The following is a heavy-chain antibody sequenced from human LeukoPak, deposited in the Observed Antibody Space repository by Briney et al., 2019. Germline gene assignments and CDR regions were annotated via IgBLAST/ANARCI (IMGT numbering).Heavy chain of an antibody. Sequence: GGSLRLSCVASGLRFRSYAMNWVRQAPGKGLMWVSRMNGEGTTIDYADSVKGRFTVSRDYAKNTLFLQMNNLRTEDTALYFCATARNFRFEYWGQGSLVIVSA. D-gene: IGHD1-7*01. J-gene: IGHJ4*02. CDR1: GLRFRSYA. V-gene: IGHV3-74*01. CDR3: ATARNFRFEY. CDR2: MNGEGTTI.